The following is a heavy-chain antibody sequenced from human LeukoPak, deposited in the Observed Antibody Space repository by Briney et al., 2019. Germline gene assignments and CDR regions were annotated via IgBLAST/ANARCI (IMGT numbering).Heavy chain of an antibody. CDR2: ISSSSSYI. CDR1: GFTFSSYS. Sequence: PGGSLRLSCAASGFTFSSYSMNWVRQAPGKGLEWVSSISSSSSYIYYADSVRGRFTISRDNAKNSLYLQMNSLRDEDTAMYYCARSVEGAFDFWGQGTLVTVSS. D-gene: IGHD6-19*01. CDR3: ARSVEGAFDF. J-gene: IGHJ4*02. V-gene: IGHV3-21*01.